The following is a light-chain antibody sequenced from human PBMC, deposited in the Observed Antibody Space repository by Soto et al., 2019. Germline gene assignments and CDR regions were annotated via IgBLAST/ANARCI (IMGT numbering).Light chain of an antibody. V-gene: IGKV3D-7*01. CDR3: LQDYSYPFT. Sequence: EIVLTQSPATLSLSPGDRATLSCRASQSLSSNFLAWYQQKPGQPPRLLIYSVSSRATGIPDRFSGSGSGTDLTLTISSLQPEDFATYYCLQDYSYPFTFGPGTKVDI. J-gene: IGKJ3*01. CDR2: SVS. CDR1: QSLSSNF.